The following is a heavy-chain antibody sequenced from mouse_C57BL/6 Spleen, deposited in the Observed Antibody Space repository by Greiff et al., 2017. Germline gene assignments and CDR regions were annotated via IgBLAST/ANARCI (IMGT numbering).Heavy chain of an antibody. CDR1: GYAFSSSW. J-gene: IGHJ2*01. CDR2: IYPGDGDT. CDR3: ARYGNYDGVDY. V-gene: IGHV1-82*01. Sequence: QVQLQQSGPELVKPGASVKISCKASGYAFSSSWMNWVKQRPGKGLEWIGRIYPGDGDTNYNGKFKGKATLTADKSSSTAYMQLSSLTSEDSAVYFCARYGNYDGVDYWGQGTTLTVSS. D-gene: IGHD2-1*01.